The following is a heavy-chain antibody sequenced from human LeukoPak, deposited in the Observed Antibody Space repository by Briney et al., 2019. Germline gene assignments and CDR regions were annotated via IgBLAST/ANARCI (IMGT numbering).Heavy chain of an antibody. J-gene: IGHJ4*02. CDR1: GFTFSSYA. D-gene: IGHD2-21*02. Sequence: PGGSLRLSCAASGFTFSSYAMSWVRQAPGKGLEWVSSISSSSSYIYYADSVKGRFTISRDNAKNSLYLQMNSLRAEDTAVYYCARIRTYGVTPYFDYWGQGTLVTVSS. V-gene: IGHV3-21*01. CDR3: ARIRTYGVTPYFDY. CDR2: ISSSSSYI.